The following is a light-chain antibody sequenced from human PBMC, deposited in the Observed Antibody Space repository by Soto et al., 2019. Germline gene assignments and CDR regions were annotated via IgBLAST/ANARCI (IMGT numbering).Light chain of an antibody. CDR2: DAS. J-gene: IGKJ5*01. CDR1: QDIINY. Sequence: DIQMTQSPSSLSASVGDRVTITCQASQDIINYLNWYQQKPGQAPKVLIYDASKLAPGVPPRFSGSGSGTDFTFTISSVQPEDIATYYCQQFDTRPPITFGQGTRLDIK. V-gene: IGKV1-33*01. CDR3: QQFDTRPPIT.